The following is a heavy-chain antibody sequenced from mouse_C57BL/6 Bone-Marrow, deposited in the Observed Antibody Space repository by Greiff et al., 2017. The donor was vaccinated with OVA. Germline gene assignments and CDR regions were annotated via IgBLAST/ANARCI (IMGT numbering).Heavy chain of an antibody. V-gene: IGHV6-3*01. D-gene: IGHD1-1*02. CDR3: TVEHDYGPLLCYGLLGSPYYAMDY. J-gene: IGHJ4*01. Sequence: EVKLMESGGGLVQPGGSMKLSCVASGFTFSNYWMNWVRQSPEKGLEWVAQIRLKSDNYATHYAESVKGRFTISRDDSKSSVYLQMNNLRAEDTGIYYCTVEHDYGPLLCYGLLGSPYYAMDYWGQGTSVTVSS. CDR2: IRLKSDNYAT. CDR1: GFTFSNYW.